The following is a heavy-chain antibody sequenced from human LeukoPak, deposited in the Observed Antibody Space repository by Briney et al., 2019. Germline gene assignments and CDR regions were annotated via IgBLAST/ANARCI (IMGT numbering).Heavy chain of an antibody. D-gene: IGHD4/OR15-4a*01. Sequence: RGSLRLSCAASGFTFSSYWMNWARQAPGKGLEWVASINHNGNVNYYVDSVKGRFTISRDNAKNSLYLQMSNLRAEDTAVYFCARGGALDVWGQGATVTVSS. CDR1: GFTFSSYW. J-gene: IGHJ6*02. V-gene: IGHV3-7*03. CDR2: INHNGNVN. CDR3: ARGGALDV.